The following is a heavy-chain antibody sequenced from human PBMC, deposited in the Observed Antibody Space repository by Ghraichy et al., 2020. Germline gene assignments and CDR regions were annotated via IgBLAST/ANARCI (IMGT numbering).Heavy chain of an antibody. CDR1: GGSISSGGYS. CDR3: ARGAGDCSSTSCPFDY. J-gene: IGHJ4*02. Sequence: SETLSLTCAVSGGSISSGGYSWSWIRQPPGKGLEWIGYIYHSGSTYYNPSLKSRVTISVDRSKNQFSLKLSSVTAADTAVYYCARGAGDCSSTSCPFDYWGQGTLVTVSS. CDR2: IYHSGST. V-gene: IGHV4-30-2*01. D-gene: IGHD2-2*01.